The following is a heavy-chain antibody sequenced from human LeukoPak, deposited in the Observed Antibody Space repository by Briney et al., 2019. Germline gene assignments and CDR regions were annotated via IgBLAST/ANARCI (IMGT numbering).Heavy chain of an antibody. D-gene: IGHD2-21*01. CDR3: ARADRLHGGPYLIGP. CDR2: INPSSGDT. CDR1: GYSFTDYY. V-gene: IGHV1-2*02. J-gene: IGHJ5*02. Sequence: ASVKVSCKTFGYSFTDYYMHWVRQAPGQGLEWMGWINPSSGDTSSAQKFQGRVTMTRDTSITTVYMEVRWLTSYDTAVYYCARADRLHGGPYLIGPWGQGTLVTVSS.